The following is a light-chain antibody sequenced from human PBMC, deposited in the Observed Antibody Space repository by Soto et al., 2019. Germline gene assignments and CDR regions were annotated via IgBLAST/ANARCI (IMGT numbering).Light chain of an antibody. CDR2: AAS. CDR1: QHISSW. V-gene: IGKV1D-12*01. CDR3: QQANSLPPT. Sequence: DIQMTQSPSSVSASVGARVTITCRASQHISSWLAWYQQTPGKAPKLLIYAASSLKGGVPSRFSGSGSGTAFNLTISSLQPEDIGTYYCQQANSLPPTFGQGTRVEIE. J-gene: IGKJ5*01.